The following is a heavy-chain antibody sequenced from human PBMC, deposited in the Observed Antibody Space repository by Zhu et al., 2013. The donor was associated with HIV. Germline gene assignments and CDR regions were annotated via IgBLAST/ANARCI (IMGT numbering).Heavy chain of an antibody. CDR3: ARESRQLVTLDY. V-gene: IGHV1-69*01. Sequence: QVQLVQSGAEVKKPGSSVKVSCKASGGTFSSYAISWVRQAPGQGLEWMGGIIPMFATTNYAQKFQGRVTISADESTRTAYMELSSLTSEDTAVYYCARESRQLVTLDYWGQGTLVTVSS. CDR1: GGTFSSYA. J-gene: IGHJ4*02. D-gene: IGHD6-6*01. CDR2: IIPMFATT.